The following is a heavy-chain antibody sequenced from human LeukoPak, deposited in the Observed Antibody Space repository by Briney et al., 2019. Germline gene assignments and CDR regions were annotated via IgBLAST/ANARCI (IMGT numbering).Heavy chain of an antibody. D-gene: IGHD2-21*02. CDR1: GYTFTSYY. V-gene: IGHV1-46*01. J-gene: IGHJ4*02. Sequence: GASVKVSCKASGYTFTSYYMHWVRQAPGQGLEWMGIINPSGGSTSYAQKFQGRVTMTRDTSASTVYMELSSLRSEDTAVYYCASEAYCGGDCYFPGRHWGQGTLVTVSS. CDR2: INPSGGST. CDR3: ASEAYCGGDCYFPGRH.